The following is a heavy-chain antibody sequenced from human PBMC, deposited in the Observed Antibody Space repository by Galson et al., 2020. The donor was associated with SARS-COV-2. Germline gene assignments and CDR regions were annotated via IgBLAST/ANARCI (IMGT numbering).Heavy chain of an antibody. CDR2: INHSGST. V-gene: IGHV4-34*01. CDR3: ARYGSGWYLGARRGTFDY. CDR1: GGSFSGYY. D-gene: IGHD6-19*01. J-gene: IGHJ4*02. Sequence: SETLSLTCAVYGGSFSGYYWSWIRQPPGKGLEWIGEINHSGSTNYNPSLKSRVTISVDTSKNQFSLKLSSVTAADTAVYYCARYGSGWYLGARRGTFDYWGQGTLVTVSS.